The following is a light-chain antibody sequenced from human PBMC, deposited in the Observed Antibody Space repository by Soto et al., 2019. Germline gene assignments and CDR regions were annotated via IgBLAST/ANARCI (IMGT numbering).Light chain of an antibody. CDR2: GAS. J-gene: IGKJ1*01. V-gene: IGKV3-20*01. CDR1: QSLSSNY. Sequence: EIVLTQSPGTLSLSPGDRATLSCRASQSLSSNYLAWYQQKRGQAPRLLIYGASNRATDIPDRFSGSGSGTEFALTINSLEPADFAVYFCQQYDTFPRTFGQGTKVEIQ. CDR3: QQYDTFPRT.